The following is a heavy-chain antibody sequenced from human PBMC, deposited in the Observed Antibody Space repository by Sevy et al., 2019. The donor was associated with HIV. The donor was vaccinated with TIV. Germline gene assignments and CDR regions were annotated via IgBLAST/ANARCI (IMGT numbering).Heavy chain of an antibody. D-gene: IGHD6-13*01. J-gene: IGHJ4*02. CDR2: INPNSGGT. CDR1: GYTFTGYY. Sequence: ASVKVSCKASGYTFTGYYMHWVRQAPGQGLEWMGRINPNSGGTNYAQRFQGRVTMTRDTSISTAYMELSRLRSDDTAVYYCARVGEGIAAADSDYWGQGTLVTVSS. CDR3: ARVGEGIAAADSDY. V-gene: IGHV1-2*06.